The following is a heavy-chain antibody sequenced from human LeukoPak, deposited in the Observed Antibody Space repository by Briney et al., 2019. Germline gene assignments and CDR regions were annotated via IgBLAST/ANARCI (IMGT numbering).Heavy chain of an antibody. Sequence: GGSLRLSCVASGFTFTDHPMNWVRQAPGKGLEWISYIGGDGIAFYADSVKGRFTASRDDARKSMYLQMNSLRVEDTAVYYCAKDRANWAIDDWGQGTQVTVSS. CDR3: AKDRANWAIDD. D-gene: IGHD3-16*01. J-gene: IGHJ4*02. CDR1: GFTFTDHP. V-gene: IGHV3-69-1*01. CDR2: IGGDGIA.